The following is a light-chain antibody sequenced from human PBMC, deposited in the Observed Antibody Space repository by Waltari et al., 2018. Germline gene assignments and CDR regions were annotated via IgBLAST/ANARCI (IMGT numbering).Light chain of an antibody. Sequence: QSALTQPASVSGSPGQSITISCTGTSSDIGTYNLVSWCQQYPGKVPKRIIYEVSKRPSGVSNHFSGSKSGNTASLTISGLQAEDEAHYYCSSYAGGSWVFGRGTKVTVL. CDR3: SSYAGGSWV. J-gene: IGLJ3*02. CDR2: EVS. V-gene: IGLV2-23*02. CDR1: SSDIGTYNL.